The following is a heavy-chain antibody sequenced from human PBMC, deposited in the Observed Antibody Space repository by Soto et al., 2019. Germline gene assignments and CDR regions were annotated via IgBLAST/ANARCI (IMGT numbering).Heavy chain of an antibody. Sequence: XSVKVSCKVSGYPFTKLSLHWVRQAPGQRLEWMGAFDPEDGETLYAQNLQGRVTMTADTSIDTAYMQLNSLQSEDTALYFCAKDAIVSSSFVFNLWGQGTLVTVSS. D-gene: IGHD2-15*01. V-gene: IGHV1-24*01. CDR3: AKDAIVSSSFVFNL. CDR2: FDPEDGET. CDR1: GYPFTKLS. J-gene: IGHJ4*02.